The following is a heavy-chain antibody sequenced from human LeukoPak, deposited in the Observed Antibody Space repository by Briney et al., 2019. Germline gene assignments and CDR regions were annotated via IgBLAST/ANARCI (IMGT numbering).Heavy chain of an antibody. Sequence: PSQTLSLTCTVSGGSISSGTYYWSWIRQPAGKGLEWIGRIYTTGSTNYNPSLKSRVTISVDTSKNQFSLKLGSVTAADTAVYYCARERVDCSSTSCHYYYYYMDVWGKGTTVTVSS. CDR1: GGSISSGTYY. D-gene: IGHD2-2*01. CDR3: ARERVDCSSTSCHYYYYYMDV. CDR2: IYTTGST. J-gene: IGHJ6*03. V-gene: IGHV4-61*02.